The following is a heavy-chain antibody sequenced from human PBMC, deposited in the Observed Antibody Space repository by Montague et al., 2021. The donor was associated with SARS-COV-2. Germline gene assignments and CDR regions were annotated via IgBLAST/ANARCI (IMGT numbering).Heavy chain of an antibody. V-gene: IGHV4-39*01. CDR3: ARVPNERHDN. Sequence: SETLSLTCTVSGGPVSSDTHNWAWIRQPPGKGLEWIASIFYKGNTYYNPSLRSRFTISINTSKNQFFLRVASVTAADTAVYYCARVPNERHDNWGPGALVTVSS. D-gene: IGHD2-8*01. CDR1: GGPVSSDTHN. J-gene: IGHJ4*02. CDR2: IFYKGNT.